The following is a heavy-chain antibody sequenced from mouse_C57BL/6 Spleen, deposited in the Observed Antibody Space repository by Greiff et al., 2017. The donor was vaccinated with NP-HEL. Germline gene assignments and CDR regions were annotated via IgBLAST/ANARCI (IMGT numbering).Heavy chain of an antibody. J-gene: IGHJ1*03. CDR2: ISSGGSYT. CDR3: ARYGSSHLWHFDV. D-gene: IGHD1-1*01. V-gene: IGHV5-6*01. Sequence: VKLMESGGDLVKPGGSLKLSCAASGFTFSSYGMSWVRQTPDKRLEWVATISSGGSYTYYPDSVKGRFTISRDNAKNTLYLQMSSLKSEDTAMYYCARYGSSHLWHFDVWGTGTTVTVSS. CDR1: GFTFSSYG.